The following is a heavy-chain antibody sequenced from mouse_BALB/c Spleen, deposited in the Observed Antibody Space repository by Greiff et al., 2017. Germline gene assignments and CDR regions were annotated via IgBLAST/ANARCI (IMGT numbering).Heavy chain of an antibody. V-gene: IGHV1S29*02. J-gene: IGHJ2*01. D-gene: IGHD3-3*01. CDR3: ARLGHWDYFDY. CDR2: IYPYNGGT. Sequence: VHVKQSGPELVKPGASVKISCKASGYTFTDYNMHWVKQSHGKSLEWIGYIYPYNGGTGYNQKFKSKATLTVDNSSSTAYMELRSLTSEDSAVYYCARLGHWDYFDYWGQGTTLTVSS. CDR1: GYTFTDYN.